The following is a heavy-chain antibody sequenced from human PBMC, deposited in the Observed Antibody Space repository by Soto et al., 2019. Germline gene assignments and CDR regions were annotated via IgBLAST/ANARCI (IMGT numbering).Heavy chain of an antibody. CDR3: ARGTSPSIVVVPAAMDNWFDP. D-gene: IGHD2-2*01. CDR1: GGSISSSSYY. V-gene: IGHV4-39*01. J-gene: IGHJ5*02. CDR2: IYYSGST. Sequence: SETLSLTCTVSGGSISSSSYYWGWIRQPPGKGLEWIGSIYYSGSTYYNPSLKSRVTISVDTSKNQFSLKLSSVTAADTAVYYCARGTSPSIVVVPAAMDNWFDPWGQGTLVTVSS.